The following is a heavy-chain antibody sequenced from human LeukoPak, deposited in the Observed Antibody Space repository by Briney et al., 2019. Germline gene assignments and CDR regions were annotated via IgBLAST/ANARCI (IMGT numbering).Heavy chain of an antibody. CDR2: ISTVSGKT. CDR1: GGTFSSYA. J-gene: IGHJ4*02. Sequence: GASVKVSCKASGGTFSSYAISWVRQSPGQGLEWMGWISTVSGKTRCAQKFQGRLSVTTNTSTNTAEMELRSLTSDDTAIYHCARRGYGSRRAADYWGQGTLVIVSS. D-gene: IGHD3-10*01. V-gene: IGHV1-18*01. CDR3: ARRGYGSRRAADY.